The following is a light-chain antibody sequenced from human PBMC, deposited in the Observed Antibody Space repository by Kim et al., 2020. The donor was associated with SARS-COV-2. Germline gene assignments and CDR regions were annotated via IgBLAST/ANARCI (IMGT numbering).Light chain of an antibody. CDR1: SSNIGNNY. V-gene: IGLV1-51*01. CDR3: GTWDSSLSAWV. Sequence: QSALTQPPSVSAAPGQTVTISCSGTSSNIGNNYVSWYQHLPGTAPTLLIYDNNQRPSGIPDRFSGSKSGTSATLAISGLQTGDEADYYCGTWDSSLSAWVFGGGTQLTVL. CDR2: DNN. J-gene: IGLJ3*02.